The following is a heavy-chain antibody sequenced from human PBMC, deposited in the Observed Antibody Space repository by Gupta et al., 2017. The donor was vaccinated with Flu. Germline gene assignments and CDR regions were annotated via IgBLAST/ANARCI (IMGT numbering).Heavy chain of an antibody. CDR3: AYYYNYSSGTHS. CDR1: TFSSYR. CDR2: IRGSSANI. Sequence: TFSSYRMNWVGQVPWEGLAWLSYIRGSSANIYNADSVKRRLTVSRDNAKNSLYMQMNRLRDEDTAVYDGAYYYNYSSGTHSWGHGTGVTVSP. D-gene: IGHD3-22*01. J-gene: IGHJ5*01. V-gene: IGHV3-48*02.